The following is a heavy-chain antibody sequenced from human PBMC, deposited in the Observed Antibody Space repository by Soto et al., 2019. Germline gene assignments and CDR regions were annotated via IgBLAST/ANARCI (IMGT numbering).Heavy chain of an antibody. CDR3: ARSIAAAVDLDY. Sequence: ASVKVSCKASGYTFSSYGISWVRQAPGQGLEWMGWISAYNGNTNYAQKLQGRVTMTTDTSTSTAYMEVRSLRSDDTAVYYCARSIAAAVDLDYRAQRTPVTVSS. CDR1: GYTFSSYG. D-gene: IGHD6-13*01. CDR2: ISAYNGNT. V-gene: IGHV1-18*01. J-gene: IGHJ4*02.